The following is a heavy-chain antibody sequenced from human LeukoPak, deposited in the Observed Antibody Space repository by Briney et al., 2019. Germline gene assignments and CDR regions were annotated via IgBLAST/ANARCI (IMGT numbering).Heavy chain of an antibody. V-gene: IGHV3-7*03. CDR1: GFTFSAYW. D-gene: IGHD3-22*01. CDR2: TKQDGSDK. J-gene: IGHJ4*02. Sequence: GGSLRLSCAASGFTFSAYWMSWVRQIPGKGLEWVANTKQDGSDKYYVDSVKGRFTISRDNAKNSLYVQMNSLRAEDAAVYYCARAHSSGYFWAYYFDYWGQGTLVTVSS. CDR3: ARAHSSGYFWAYYFDY.